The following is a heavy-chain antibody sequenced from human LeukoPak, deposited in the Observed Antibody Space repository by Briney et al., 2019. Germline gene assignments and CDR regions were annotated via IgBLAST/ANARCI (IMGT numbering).Heavy chain of an antibody. J-gene: IGHJ4*02. CDR2: IKQDGSEK. D-gene: IGHD1-26*01. V-gene: IGHV3-7*01. Sequence: GGSLRLSCAASGFTFSSYWMSWVRQAPGKGLEWVANIKQDGSEKYYVDSVKGRFTISRDNAKNSLYLQMNSLRAEDTAVYYCARALTGSIVGATDGDYWGQGTLVTVSS. CDR1: GFTFSSYW. CDR3: ARALTGSIVGATDGDY.